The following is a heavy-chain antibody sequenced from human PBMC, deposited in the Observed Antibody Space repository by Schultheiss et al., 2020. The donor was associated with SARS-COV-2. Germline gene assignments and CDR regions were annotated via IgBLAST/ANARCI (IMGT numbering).Heavy chain of an antibody. V-gene: IGHV3-7*01. J-gene: IGHJ4*02. Sequence: SCAASGFTFSDYYMSWVRQAPGKGLEWVANIKQDGSEKYYVDSVKGRFTISRDNAKNSLYLQMNSLRAEDTAVYYCARRLNTNWGSYYFDNWGQGTLVTVSS. CDR1: GFTFSDYY. CDR3: ARRLNTNWGSYYFDN. CDR2: IKQDGSEK. D-gene: IGHD7-27*01.